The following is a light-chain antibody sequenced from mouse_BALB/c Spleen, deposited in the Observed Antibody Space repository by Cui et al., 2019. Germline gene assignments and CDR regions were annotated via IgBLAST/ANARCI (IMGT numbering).Light chain of an antibody. V-gene: IGKV4-74*01. J-gene: IGKJ2*01. CDR2: STS. CDR1: SSVSSSY. CDR3: QQDHRSPYT. Sequence: QIVLTQSPPIISPSLGERGTMNCTASSSVSSSYLHWYQQKPGSSPKLWIYSTSNLASGVPARFSGSGSGTSYSLTISSMEAEDAATYYCQQDHRSPYTFGGGTKLEIK.